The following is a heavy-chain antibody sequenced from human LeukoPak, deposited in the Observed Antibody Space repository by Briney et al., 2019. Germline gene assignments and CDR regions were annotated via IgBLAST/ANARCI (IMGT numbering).Heavy chain of an antibody. J-gene: IGHJ4*02. Sequence: SETLSLTCSVSGGSIGTYYWTWIRQPPGKGLEWIGYIYYTGSTNYSPSLKSRASMSVDTSKNQVSLKMTSVTAADTAVYYCARNYDFWSGYLDYWGQGTLVTVSS. V-gene: IGHV4-59*08. CDR2: IYYTGST. CDR1: GGSIGTYY. D-gene: IGHD3-3*01. CDR3: ARNYDFWSGYLDY.